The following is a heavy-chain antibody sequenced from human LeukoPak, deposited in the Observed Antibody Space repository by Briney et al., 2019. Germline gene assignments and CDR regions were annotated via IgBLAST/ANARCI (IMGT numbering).Heavy chain of an antibody. Sequence: RASVKVSCKASGYTFTDHFMHWVRQAPGQGLEWLGWINPNSGGTNYAQKFHGRVTMTRDTSISTAYMELSRLKSDDTAVYYCARVSSITLIVVPDYFDYWGQGTLVTVSS. D-gene: IGHD3-22*01. CDR2: INPNSGGT. CDR3: ARVSSITLIVVPDYFDY. J-gene: IGHJ4*02. V-gene: IGHV1-2*02. CDR1: GYTFTDHF.